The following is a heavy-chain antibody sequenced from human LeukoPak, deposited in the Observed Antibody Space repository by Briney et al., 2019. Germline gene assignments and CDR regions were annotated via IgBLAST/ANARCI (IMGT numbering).Heavy chain of an antibody. CDR3: ARLLGYSYGNDAFDI. Sequence: GGSLRLSCVASGFTFSSYDMHWVRQGTGKGLEWVSAIGTAYDTYYAGSVKGRFTISRGNAENSLYLQMSSLRAGDTAVYYCARLLGYSYGNDAFDIWGQGTMVTVSS. V-gene: IGHV3-13*01. J-gene: IGHJ3*02. D-gene: IGHD5-18*01. CDR2: IGTAYDT. CDR1: GFTFSSYD.